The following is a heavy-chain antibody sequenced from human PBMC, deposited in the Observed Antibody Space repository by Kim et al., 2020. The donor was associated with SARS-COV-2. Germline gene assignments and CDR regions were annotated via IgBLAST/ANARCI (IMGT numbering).Heavy chain of an antibody. J-gene: IGHJ6*02. CDR1: GGSISSGSYY. CDR3: AREGVDSRSWQYYYYYYGMDV. CDR2: IYTSGST. D-gene: IGHD6-13*01. V-gene: IGHV4-61*02. Sequence: SETLSLTCTVSGGSISSGSYYWSWIRQPAGKGLEWIGRIYTSGSTNYNPSLKSRVTISVDTSKNQFSLKLSSVTAADTAVYYCAREGVDSRSWQYYYYYYGMDVWGQGTTVTVSS.